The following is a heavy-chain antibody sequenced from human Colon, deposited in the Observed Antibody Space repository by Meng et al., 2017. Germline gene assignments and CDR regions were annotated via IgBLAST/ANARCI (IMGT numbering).Heavy chain of an antibody. J-gene: IGHJ5*02. CDR2: IYYNGNT. V-gene: IGHV4-30-4*01. CDR1: GGSISSGDYY. CDR3: AKTFYGSAELGP. Sequence: QVQLQESGSGLVKPSQTLSLTRTVSGGSISSGDYYWSWIRQPPGKGLEWIGYIYYNGNTYYNPSLKSRVTISVDTSNNQFSLSLSSVTAADTAIYYCAKTFYGSAELGPWGQGTLVTVSS. D-gene: IGHD3-10*01.